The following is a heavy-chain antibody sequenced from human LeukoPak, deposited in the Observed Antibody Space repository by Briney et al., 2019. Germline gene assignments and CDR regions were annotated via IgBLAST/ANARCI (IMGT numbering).Heavy chain of an antibody. Sequence: SETLSLTCTVSGGSISSGGYYWSWIRQHPGKGLEWIGYIYYSGSTYYNPSLKSRVTISVDTSKNQFSLKLSSVTAADTAVHYCARVAESGYGSGSFLDYWGQGTLVTVSS. CDR1: GGSISSGGYY. V-gene: IGHV4-31*03. J-gene: IGHJ4*02. CDR2: IYYSGST. CDR3: ARVAESGYGSGSFLDY. D-gene: IGHD3-10*01.